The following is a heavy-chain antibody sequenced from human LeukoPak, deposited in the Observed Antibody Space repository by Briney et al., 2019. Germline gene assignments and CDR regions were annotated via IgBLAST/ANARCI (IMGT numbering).Heavy chain of an antibody. Sequence: ASVKLSCTASGYTFTNYYLHWVRQAPGQGLEWMGCTNPNCSGTNYAQKFQGRVTMTRDTSINTAYMELSRLRSDDMAVYYCAGNIVEPGTDWFDPWGQGTLVTVSS. J-gene: IGHJ5*02. V-gene: IGHV1-2*02. CDR1: GYTFTNYY. D-gene: IGHD2-2*01. CDR3: AGNIVEPGTDWFDP. CDR2: TNPNCSGT.